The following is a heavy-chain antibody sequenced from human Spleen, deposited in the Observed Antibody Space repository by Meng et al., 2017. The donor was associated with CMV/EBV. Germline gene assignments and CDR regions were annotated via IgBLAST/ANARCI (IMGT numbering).Heavy chain of an antibody. V-gene: IGHV4-34*01. CDR1: GGSFSVYY. CDR3: ARGRYNWKRGNWFDP. CDR2: INHSGST. Sequence: QVQRQLRGAGLFKPPWPLSLPCAVYGGSFSVYYCSWIRQPPGKGLELYGEINHSGSTNYNPSLKSRVTISVDTAKNQFSLKLSSVTAADTAVYYCARGRYNWKRGNWFDP. J-gene: IGHJ5*02. D-gene: IGHD1-20*01.